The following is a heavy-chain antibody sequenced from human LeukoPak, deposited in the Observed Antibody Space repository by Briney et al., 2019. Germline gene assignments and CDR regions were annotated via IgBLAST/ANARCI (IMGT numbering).Heavy chain of an antibody. Sequence: ASVKVSCKASGYTFTGYYMHWVRQAPGQGLEWMGWINPNSGGTNYAQKFQGRVTMTRDTSISTVYMELSRLRSDDTAVYYCATSELRRLDAFDIWGQGTMVTVSS. J-gene: IGHJ3*02. V-gene: IGHV1-2*02. D-gene: IGHD1-26*01. CDR3: ATSELRRLDAFDI. CDR1: GYTFTGYY. CDR2: INPNSGGT.